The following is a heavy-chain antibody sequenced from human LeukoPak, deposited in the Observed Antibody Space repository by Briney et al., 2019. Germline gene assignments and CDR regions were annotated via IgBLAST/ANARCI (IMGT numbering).Heavy chain of an antibody. CDR1: GFTFSSYW. CDR3: AREYGSGYYPLTPNYYYYYYMDV. Sequence: PGGSLRLSCAASGFTFSSYWMSWVRQAPGKGLEWVANIKQDGSEKYYVDSVKGRFTISRDNAKNSLYLQMNSLRAEDTAVYYCAREYGSGYYPLTPNYYYYYYMDVWGKGTTVTVSS. V-gene: IGHV3-7*01. J-gene: IGHJ6*03. CDR2: IKQDGSEK. D-gene: IGHD3-3*01.